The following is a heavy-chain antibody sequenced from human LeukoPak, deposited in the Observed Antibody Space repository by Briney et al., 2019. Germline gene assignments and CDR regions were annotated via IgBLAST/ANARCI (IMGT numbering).Heavy chain of an antibody. V-gene: IGHV3-23*01. Sequence: PGRSLRLSCASSGFTFSSFAISWVRHAPGKGLEWGSTVCPTGDYTNYADSVKGRFTISRDNSKNTVSLQMNGLRAADTAVYYCTKRPNWGFSDFWGQGTLVTVSS. D-gene: IGHD7-27*01. CDR2: VCPTGDYT. CDR3: TKRPNWGFSDF. CDR1: GFTFSSFA. J-gene: IGHJ4*02.